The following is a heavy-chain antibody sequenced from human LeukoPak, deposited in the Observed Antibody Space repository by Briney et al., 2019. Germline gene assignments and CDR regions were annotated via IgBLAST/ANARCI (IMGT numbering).Heavy chain of an antibody. CDR1: GYCFTDYY. J-gene: IGHJ5*02. V-gene: IGHV1-2*02. CDR2: INLNSGDI. CDR3: ARADRLHGGPYLIGP. D-gene: IGHD2-21*01. Sequence: GASVKVSCKASGYCFTDYYMHWVRQAPGQGLEWMVWINLNSGDIKSAQKFQGRVTMTRDTSITTVYMEVRWLTSDDTAIYYCARADRLHGGPYLIGPWGQGTLVTVSS.